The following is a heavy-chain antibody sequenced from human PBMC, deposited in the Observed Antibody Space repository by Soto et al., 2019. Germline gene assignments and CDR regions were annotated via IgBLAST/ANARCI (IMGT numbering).Heavy chain of an antibody. CDR3: ARVMGIFGVVGYYYGMDV. D-gene: IGHD3-3*01. V-gene: IGHV6-1*01. CDR1: GDSVSSNSAA. CDR2: TYYRSKWYN. J-gene: IGHJ6*02. Sequence: SQTLSLTCAISGDSVSSNSAAWNWIRQSPSRGLEWLGRTYYRSKWYNDYAVSVKSRITINPDTSKNQFSLQLNSVTPEDTAVYYCARVMGIFGVVGYYYGMDVWGQGTTVTVSS.